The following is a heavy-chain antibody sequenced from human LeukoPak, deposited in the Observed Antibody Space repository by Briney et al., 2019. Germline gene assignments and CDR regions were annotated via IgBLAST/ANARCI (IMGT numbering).Heavy chain of an antibody. V-gene: IGHV3-23*01. J-gene: IGHJ4*02. CDR3: AKVRDSSGWYGLYFDY. CDR1: GFTFSSYA. D-gene: IGHD6-19*01. CDR2: ISGSGGST. Sequence: GGSLRLSCAASGFTFSSYAMSWVRQAPGKGLEWVSAISGSGGSTYYADSVKGRFTISRDNSKNTLHLQMNSLRAEDTAVYYCAKVRDSSGWYGLYFDYWGQGTLVTVSS.